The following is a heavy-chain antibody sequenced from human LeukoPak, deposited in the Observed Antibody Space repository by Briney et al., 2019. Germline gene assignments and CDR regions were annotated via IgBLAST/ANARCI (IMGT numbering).Heavy chain of an antibody. D-gene: IGHD3-10*01. CDR1: GFTFDDYA. J-gene: IGHJ4*02. CDR3: AKDKGPYGSGSYYDY. V-gene: IGHV3-9*01. CDR2: ISWNSGSI. Sequence: GGSLRLSCAASGFTFDDYAMHWVRRAPGKGLEWVSGISWNSGSIGYADSVKGRFTISRDNAKNSLYLQMNSLRAEDTALYYCAKDKGPYGSGSYYDYWGQGTLVTVSS.